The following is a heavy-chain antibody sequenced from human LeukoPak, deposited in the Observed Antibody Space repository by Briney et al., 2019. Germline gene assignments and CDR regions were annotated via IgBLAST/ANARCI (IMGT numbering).Heavy chain of an antibody. Sequence: SETLSLTCTVSSGSISSGGYYWNWIRQHPGKGLEWIGYMYYSGSTYYNPSLKSRVIISVDTSTNQFSLKLSSVTAADTAVYYCASHSTVTFNSWGPGTLVTVSS. CDR1: SGSISSGGYY. V-gene: IGHV4-31*03. CDR2: MYYSGST. D-gene: IGHD4-17*01. CDR3: ASHSTVTFNS. J-gene: IGHJ5*01.